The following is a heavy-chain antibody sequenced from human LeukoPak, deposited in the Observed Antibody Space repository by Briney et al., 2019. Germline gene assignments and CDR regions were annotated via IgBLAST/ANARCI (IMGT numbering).Heavy chain of an antibody. V-gene: IGHV3-11*01. Sequence: GGSLRLSCAASGLTFSDYYMSWIRQAPGKGLEWVSYISSSGSTIYYADSVKGRFTISRDNAKNSLYLQMNSLRAEDTAVYYCARVACSGGSCYSVYYYGMDVWGQGTTVTVSS. CDR1: GLTFSDYY. CDR2: ISSSGSTI. J-gene: IGHJ6*02. D-gene: IGHD2-15*01. CDR3: ARVACSGGSCYSVYYYGMDV.